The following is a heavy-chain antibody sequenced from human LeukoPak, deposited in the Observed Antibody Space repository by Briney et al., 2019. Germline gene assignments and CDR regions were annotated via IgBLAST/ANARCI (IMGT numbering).Heavy chain of an antibody. CDR1: GFTFSSYA. CDR3: AKGSYYDSSGSFYFDY. Sequence: PGGSLRLSCAASGFTFSSYAMSWVRQAPGKGLEWVSAISGSGGSTYYADSVKGRFTISRDNSKNTLYLQMNSLRADDTAVYYCAKGSYYDSSGSFYFDYWGQGTLVTVSS. J-gene: IGHJ4*02. V-gene: IGHV3-23*01. CDR2: ISGSGGST. D-gene: IGHD3-22*01.